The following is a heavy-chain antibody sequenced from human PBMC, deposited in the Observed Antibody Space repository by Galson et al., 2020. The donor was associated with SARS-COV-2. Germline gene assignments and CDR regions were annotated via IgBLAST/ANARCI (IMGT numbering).Heavy chain of an antibody. CDR1: GGSLSTHY. Sequence: SETLSLTCTVSGGSLSTHYWSWIRQPLGKGLEWIGYIYYSGSTNYNPSLKSRVTISVDTSKSQFSLKLSSVTAADTAVYYCAKKAYLGNSGYYMDVWGKGTTVTVSS. CDR2: IYYSGST. J-gene: IGHJ6*03. V-gene: IGHV4-59*11. CDR3: AKKAYLGNSGYYMDV. D-gene: IGHD4-4*01.